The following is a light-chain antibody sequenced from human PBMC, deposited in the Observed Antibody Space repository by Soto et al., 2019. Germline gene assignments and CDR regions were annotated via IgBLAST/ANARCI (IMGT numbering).Light chain of an antibody. CDR2: WAS. CDR1: QSVLYSSNNKNY. Sequence: DIVMTQSPDSLAVSLGERATINCKSSQSVLYSSNNKNYLAWYQQKPGQPPKLLIYWASIRESGVPDRFTGSGSGTDFTLTISSLQAEDVAVYYCKQYYSSRTFGQGTKVEIK. CDR3: KQYYSSRT. J-gene: IGKJ1*01. V-gene: IGKV4-1*01.